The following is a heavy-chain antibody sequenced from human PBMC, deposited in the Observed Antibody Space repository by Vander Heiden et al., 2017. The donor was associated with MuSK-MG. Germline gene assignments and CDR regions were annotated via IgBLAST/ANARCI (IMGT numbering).Heavy chain of an antibody. CDR3: ARRTGIWGES. V-gene: IGHV5-51*01. Sequence: EVQLVQSGEAVRQPGESLRISCQASGYTFNTYWIGWVRQMPGKGLEWMGVIYPGDSDTRYSPSFRGLVTISVDKYISTTFLQWTSLKASDTAMYYCARRTGIWGESWGQGTQGTVST. CDR2: IYPGDSDT. J-gene: IGHJ5*02. CDR1: GYTFNTYW. D-gene: IGHD7-27*01.